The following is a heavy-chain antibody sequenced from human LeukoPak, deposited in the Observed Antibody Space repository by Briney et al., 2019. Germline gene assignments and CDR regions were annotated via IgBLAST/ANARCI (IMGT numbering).Heavy chain of an antibody. J-gene: IGHJ6*02. V-gene: IGHV3-74*01. CDR3: ARNAMVRGVIYPDYYYGMDV. Sequence: GGSLRLSCAASGFTFSSYAMSWVGQAPGKGLVWVSRNNTDGSSTSYADSVKGRFTISRDNAKNSLYLQMNSLRAEDTAVYYCARNAMVRGVIYPDYYYGMDVWGQGTTVTVSS. CDR1: GFTFSSYA. CDR2: NNTDGSST. D-gene: IGHD3-10*01.